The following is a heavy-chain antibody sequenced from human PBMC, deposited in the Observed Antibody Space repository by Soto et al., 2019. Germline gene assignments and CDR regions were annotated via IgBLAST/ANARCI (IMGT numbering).Heavy chain of an antibody. CDR1: GFTFSTYA. J-gene: IGHJ4*02. V-gene: IGHV3-23*01. Sequence: GGSLRLSCSTSGFTFSTYAMNWVRQAPGKGLEWVSALSGSGGTTYYADSVRGRFTISRDNSKNTLFLQMSSLRAEDTALYYCAKQRAGYGSGSDTYYFDFWGQGTLVTVSS. CDR2: LSGSGGTT. CDR3: AKQRAGYGSGSDTYYFDF. D-gene: IGHD3-10*01.